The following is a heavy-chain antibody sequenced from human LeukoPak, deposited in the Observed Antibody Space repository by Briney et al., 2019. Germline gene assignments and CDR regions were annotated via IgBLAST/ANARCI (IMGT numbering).Heavy chain of an antibody. CDR3: AREYTYGSYFDY. J-gene: IGHJ4*02. V-gene: IGHV1-2*06. CDR2: INPNSGGA. Sequence: ASVKVSCKASGYSFTGYYMHWVRQAPGQGLEWMGRINPNSGGANYAQELQGRVTMTRDTSISTAYMELSRLRSDDTAVYYCAREYTYGSYFDYWGQGTLVTVS. CDR1: GYSFTGYY. D-gene: IGHD5-18*01.